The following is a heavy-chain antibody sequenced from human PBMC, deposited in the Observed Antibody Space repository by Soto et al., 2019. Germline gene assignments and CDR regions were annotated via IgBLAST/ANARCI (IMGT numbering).Heavy chain of an antibody. V-gene: IGHV3-66*01. Sequence: GGSLRLSCAASGFTFNSYAMSWVRQAPGKGLEWVSVIYSGGSTYYADSVKGRFTISRDNSKNTLYLQMNSLRAEDTAVYYCARVSSSWEYYYYGMDVWGQGTTVTVSS. J-gene: IGHJ6*02. CDR1: GFTFNSYA. D-gene: IGHD6-13*01. CDR3: ARVSSSWEYYYYGMDV. CDR2: IYSGGST.